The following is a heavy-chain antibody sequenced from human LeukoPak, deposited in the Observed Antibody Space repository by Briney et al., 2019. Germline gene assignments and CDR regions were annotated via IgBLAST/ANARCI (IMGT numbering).Heavy chain of an antibody. Sequence: GASVTVSCKASGGTFSSYAISWVRQAPGQGLEWMGGIIPIFGTANYAQEFQGRVTITADESTSTAYMELSSLRSEDTAVYYCARGMGTSRDGYNSGFDYWGQGTLVTVSS. D-gene: IGHD5-24*01. CDR3: ARGMGTSRDGYNSGFDY. CDR1: GGTFSSYA. J-gene: IGHJ4*02. V-gene: IGHV1-69*13. CDR2: IIPIFGTA.